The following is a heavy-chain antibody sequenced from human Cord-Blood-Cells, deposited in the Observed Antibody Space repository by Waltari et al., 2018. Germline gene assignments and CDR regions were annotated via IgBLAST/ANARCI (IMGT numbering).Heavy chain of an antibody. Sequence: VQLQESGPGLVKPSQTLSLTCTVSGGSISSGDYYWSWIRQPPGKGLEWIGYIYYSGSTYYNPSLKSRVTISVDTSKNQFSLKLSSVTAADTAVYYCARGYYDSSGYYYWYFDLWGRGTLVTVSS. V-gene: IGHV4-30-4*08. D-gene: IGHD3-22*01. J-gene: IGHJ2*01. CDR2: IYYSGST. CDR3: ARGYYDSSGYYYWYFDL. CDR1: GGSISSGDYY.